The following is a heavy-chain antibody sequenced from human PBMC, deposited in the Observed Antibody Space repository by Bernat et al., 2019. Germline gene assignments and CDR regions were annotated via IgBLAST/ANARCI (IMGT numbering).Heavy chain of an antibody. D-gene: IGHD4-11*01. J-gene: IGHJ1*01. CDR2: MNPNSGNT. V-gene: IGHV1-8*01. Sequence: QVQLVQSGAEVKKPGASVKVSCKASGYTFTSYDINWVRQATGQGLEWMGWMNPNSGNTGNAQKFQGRVTMTRKTTETTAYGGRSSRRAKGPARNYWGRGRSNGPKIWGKGTRVTV. CDR3: GRGRSNGPKI. CDR1: GYTFTSYD.